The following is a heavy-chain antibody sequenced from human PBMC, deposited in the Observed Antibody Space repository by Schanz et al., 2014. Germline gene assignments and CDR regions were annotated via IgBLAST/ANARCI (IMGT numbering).Heavy chain of an antibody. J-gene: IGHJ3*02. CDR3: ARDYYDILTGYPYDTFDI. V-gene: IGHV1-2*02. Sequence: QVQLVQSGAEVKKPGASVKVSCKASGYTFTDYYIHWVRQAPGQGLEWMGWISANSGGTNYAQKFQGRVTMTRDTSISTAYMELSRLKSDDTAVYYCARDYYDILTGYPYDTFDIWGQGTMVTVSS. CDR2: ISANSGGT. D-gene: IGHD3-9*01. CDR1: GYTFTDYY.